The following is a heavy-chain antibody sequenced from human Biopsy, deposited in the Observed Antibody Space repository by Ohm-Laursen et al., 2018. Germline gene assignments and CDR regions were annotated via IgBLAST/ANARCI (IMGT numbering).Heavy chain of an antibody. CDR3: ARDTRWSPYSMDV. CDR2: ISGGGTI. D-gene: IGHD4-23*01. CDR1: GFSFSEHH. Sequence: GSLRLSCTAYGFSFSEHHMRWIRQVPGRGLEWVSYISGGGTIYYGDSMKGRVTISRDNAKNSLYLQMHSLRAEDTAVYYCARDTRWSPYSMDVWGQGTTVTVSS. J-gene: IGHJ6*02. V-gene: IGHV3-11*01.